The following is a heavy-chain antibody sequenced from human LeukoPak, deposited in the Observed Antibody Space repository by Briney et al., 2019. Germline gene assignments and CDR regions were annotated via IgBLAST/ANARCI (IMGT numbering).Heavy chain of an antibody. D-gene: IGHD3-22*01. J-gene: IGHJ4*02. Sequence: ASVKVSCKASGYTFTGYYMHWVRQAPGQGLEWRGWINPNSGGTNYAQKFQGRVTMTRDTSISTAYMELSRLRSDDTAVYYCARDRKYYDSSGSFDYWGQGTLVTVSS. CDR3: ARDRKYYDSSGSFDY. CDR1: GYTFTGYY. V-gene: IGHV1-2*02. CDR2: INPNSGGT.